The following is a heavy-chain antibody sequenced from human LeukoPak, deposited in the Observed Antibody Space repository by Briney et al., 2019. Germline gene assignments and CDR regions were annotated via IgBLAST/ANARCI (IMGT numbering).Heavy chain of an antibody. CDR1: GDIVSSNSAL. Sequence: SQTLSLTCAISGDIVSSNSALWNWIRQSPSRGLEWLGRTYYRSKWYNDYAVSVKSRITINADTSKNQFSLQLNSVTPEDTAVYYCANSKPMWNDAFDIWGQGTMVTVSS. CDR3: ANSKPMWNDAFDI. D-gene: IGHD1-1*01. V-gene: IGHV6-1*01. J-gene: IGHJ3*02. CDR2: TYYRSKWYN.